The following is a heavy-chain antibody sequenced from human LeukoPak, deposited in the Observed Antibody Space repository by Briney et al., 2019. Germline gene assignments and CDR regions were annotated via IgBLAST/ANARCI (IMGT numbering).Heavy chain of an antibody. CDR1: GGSISSYY. J-gene: IGHJ4*02. V-gene: IGHV4-59*01. CDR3: ARVQRPLDGADY. D-gene: IGHD1-1*01. Sequence: SETLSLTCSVSGGSISSYYWSWIRQPPGKGLEWIGYIYYSGSTYYNPSLKSRVTISVDTSENLFSLKLSSVTAADTAVYYCARVQRPLDGADYWGQGTLVTVSS. CDR2: IYYSGST.